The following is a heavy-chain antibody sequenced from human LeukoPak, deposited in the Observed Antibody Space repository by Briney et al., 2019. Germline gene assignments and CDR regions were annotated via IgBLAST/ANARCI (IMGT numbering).Heavy chain of an antibody. D-gene: IGHD6-19*01. CDR3: TSTVADNDRY. CDR1: GFTFSNAW. J-gene: IGHJ4*02. CDR2: IKSKTDGGTT. Sequence: PGGSLRLSCAASGFTFSNAWTSWVRQAPGKGLEWVGRIKSKTDGGTTDYAAPVKGRFTISRDDSKNTPYLQMNSLKTEDTAVYYCTSTVADNDRYWGQGTLVTVSS. V-gene: IGHV3-15*01.